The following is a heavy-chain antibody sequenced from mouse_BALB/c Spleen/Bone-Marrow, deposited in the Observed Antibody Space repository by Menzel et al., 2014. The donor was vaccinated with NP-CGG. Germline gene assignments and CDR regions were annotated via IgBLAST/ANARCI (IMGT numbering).Heavy chain of an antibody. CDR1: GYTFTCYD. D-gene: IGHD3-2*01. V-gene: IGHV1S33*01. CDR3: ARSGDSSGDGFAY. J-gene: IGHJ3*01. Sequence: QSGPELVKPGALVKISCKDSGYTFTCYDINWVKQRPGQGHEWIGWIYPGDGSTKYNEKLKGKATLTADKSSSTAYMQLMSLTSENSAVYISARSGDSSGDGFAYWGQGTLVTVSA. CDR2: IYPGDGST.